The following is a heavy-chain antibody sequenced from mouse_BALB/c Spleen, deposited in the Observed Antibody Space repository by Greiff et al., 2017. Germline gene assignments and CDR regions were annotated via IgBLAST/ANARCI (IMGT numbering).Heavy chain of an antibody. J-gene: IGHJ2*01. CDR3: ATRQLGLLYYFDY. V-gene: IGHV3-6*02. CDR2: ISYDGSN. D-gene: IGHD3-2*01. Sequence: EVQRVESGPGLVKPSQSLSLTCSVTGYSITSGYYWNWIRQFPGNKLEWMGYISYDGSNNYNPSLKNRISITRDTSKNQFFLKLNSVTTEDTATYYCATRQLGLLYYFDYWGQGTTLTVSS. CDR1: GYSITSGYY.